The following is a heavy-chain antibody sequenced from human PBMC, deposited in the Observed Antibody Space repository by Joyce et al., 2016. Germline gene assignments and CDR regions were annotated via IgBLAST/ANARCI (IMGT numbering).Heavy chain of an antibody. CDR3: AKASRGGNKVDVFDT. D-gene: IGHD2-15*01. V-gene: IGHV3-30*18. CDR1: GFIFRDYA. CDR2: LSPNGKDK. Sequence: QVQLVESGGAVVQPGRSLRLSCTASGFIFRDYAMHWVRQAPGKGLGWGAILSPNGKDKYRAGPVRGRFSISRDNSKSIVYLQMSSLRPDDSAVYYCAKASRGGNKVDVFDTWGQGTMVTVSS. J-gene: IGHJ3*02.